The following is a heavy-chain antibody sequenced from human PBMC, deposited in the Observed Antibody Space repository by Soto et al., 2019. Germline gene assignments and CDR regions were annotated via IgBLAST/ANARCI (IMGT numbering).Heavy chain of an antibody. Sequence: EVQLVESGGGLVQPGGSLRLSCAASGFPFSNSWMSWVRQAPGKGLVWVSRINGDGSSTNYADSVTGRFTISRDNAMKTLHLQMNSLRVEDTAVYYCVRDFRWGQGTLVTVPS. CDR1: GFPFSNSW. J-gene: IGHJ4*02. V-gene: IGHV3-74*01. CDR2: INGDGSST. CDR3: VRDFR.